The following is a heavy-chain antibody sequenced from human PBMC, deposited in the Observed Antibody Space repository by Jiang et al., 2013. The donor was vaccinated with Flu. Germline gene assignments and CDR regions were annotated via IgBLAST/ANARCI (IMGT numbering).Heavy chain of an antibody. CDR3: AKDGESLQLWVITDSYFDY. CDR2: ISGSGGST. V-gene: IGHV3-23*01. J-gene: IGHJ4*02. Sequence: WVSAISGSGGSTYYAGLREGPVSPISRDNSKNTLYLQMNSLRAEDTAVYYCAKDGESLQLWVITDSYFDYWGQGTLVTVSS. D-gene: IGHD5-18*01.